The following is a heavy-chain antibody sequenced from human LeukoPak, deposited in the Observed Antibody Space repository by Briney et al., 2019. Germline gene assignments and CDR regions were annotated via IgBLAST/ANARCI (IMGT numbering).Heavy chain of an antibody. D-gene: IGHD3-22*01. V-gene: IGHV1-2*06. J-gene: IGHJ3*02. CDR3: ARPYYESSGLYVDAFDI. CDR2: INPNSGGT. Sequence: ASVKVSCKASGYTLTAYYLHWVRQAPGQGLEWMGRINPNSGGTTYAQKFQGRATMTRDTSIGTAYMELSSLRSDDTAVYYCARPYYESSGLYVDAFDIWGQGTMVTVSS. CDR1: GYTLTAYY.